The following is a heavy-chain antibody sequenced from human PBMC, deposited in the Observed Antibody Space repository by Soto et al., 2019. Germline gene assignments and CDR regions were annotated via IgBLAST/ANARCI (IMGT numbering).Heavy chain of an antibody. D-gene: IGHD5-12*01. CDR1: GGPFSGYY. V-gene: IGHV4-34*01. Sequence: PSETLPLTCAVFGGPFSGYYWSWIRQPPGKGLEWIGEINHSGSTNYNPSLKSRVTISVDTSKNQFSLKLSSVTAADTAVYYCASDYDYWGQGTLVTVSS. CDR3: ASDYDY. J-gene: IGHJ4*02. CDR2: INHSGST.